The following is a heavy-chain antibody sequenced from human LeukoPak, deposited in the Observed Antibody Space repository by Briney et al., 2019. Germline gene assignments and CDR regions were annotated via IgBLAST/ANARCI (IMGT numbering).Heavy chain of an antibody. CDR1: GFTFSSYD. CDR3: AKQGRGLAAAYFDF. J-gene: IGHJ4*02. V-gene: IGHV3-23*01. D-gene: IGHD6-13*01. Sequence: GGSLRLSCAASGFTFSSYDMTWVRQAPGRGLEWVSSIRPSGDNTYYGDSVKGRFTISRDNSKNMVYLQMNNMRVDDTAVYYCAKQGRGLAAAYFDFWGQGTLVTVSS. CDR2: IRPSGDNT.